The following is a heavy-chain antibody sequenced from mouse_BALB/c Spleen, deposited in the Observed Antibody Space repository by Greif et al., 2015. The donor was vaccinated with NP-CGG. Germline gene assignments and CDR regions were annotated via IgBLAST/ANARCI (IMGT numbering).Heavy chain of an antibody. V-gene: IGHV1-74*01. J-gene: IGHJ3*01. CDR1: GYTFTSYW. CDR2: IDPSDSET. D-gene: IGHD2-3*01. CDR3: AIIYDGYYGAY. Sequence: VQLQQSGAELVKPGAPVKLSCKASGYTFTSYWMNWVKQRLGRGLEWIGRIDPSDSETHYNQKFKDKATLTVDKSSSAAYIQLSSLTSEDSAVYYCAIIYDGYYGAYWGQGTLVTVSA.